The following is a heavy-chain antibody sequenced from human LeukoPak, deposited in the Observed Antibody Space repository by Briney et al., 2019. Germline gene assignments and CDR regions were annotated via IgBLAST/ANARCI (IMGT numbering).Heavy chain of an antibody. J-gene: IGHJ5*02. D-gene: IGHD3-10*01. Sequence: PSETLSLTCAVCGYSINSAYYWGWIRQPPGKGLEWIASMYHSGITYYNSSLKSRATISVDTSKNQFSLKLNSVTAADTSVYYCARLTPGKNWFDPWGHGTLVTVSS. CDR2: MYHSGIT. V-gene: IGHV4-38-2*01. CDR3: ARLTPGKNWFDP. CDR1: GYSINSAYY.